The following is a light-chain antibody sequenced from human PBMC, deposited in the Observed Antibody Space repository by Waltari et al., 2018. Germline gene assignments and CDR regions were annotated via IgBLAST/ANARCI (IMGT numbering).Light chain of an antibody. Sequence: EIVLTQSPATLSLSPGERATLSCRASHSIRVAVAWYQHRPGQPPRLLISDASNRVTGIPGRFTGSGSWTDFTLTISSLEPEDSGVYYCQQRNDWPITFGQGTRLEIK. CDR2: DAS. J-gene: IGKJ5*01. V-gene: IGKV3-11*01. CDR3: QQRNDWPIT. CDR1: HSIRVA.